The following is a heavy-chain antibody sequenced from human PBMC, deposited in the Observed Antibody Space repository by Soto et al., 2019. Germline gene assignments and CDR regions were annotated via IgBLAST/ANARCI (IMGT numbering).Heavy chain of an antibody. CDR1: GGSFSGYY. Sequence: SETLSLTCAVYGGSFSGYYWSWIRQPPGKGVEWIGEINHSGSTNYNQSLKSRVTISVDTSKNQFSLKLSSVTAADTAVYYCARGTRFCSDLWSGPPRSLWFDPWGQGTLVTVSS. CDR3: ARGTRFCSDLWSGPPRSLWFDP. D-gene: IGHD3-3*01. V-gene: IGHV4-34*01. CDR2: INHSGST. J-gene: IGHJ5*02.